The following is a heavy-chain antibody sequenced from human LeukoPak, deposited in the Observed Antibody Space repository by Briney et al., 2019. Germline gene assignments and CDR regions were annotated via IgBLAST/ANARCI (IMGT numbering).Heavy chain of an antibody. J-gene: IGHJ6*02. CDR1: GGTFSSYA. CDR3: ARVGSSSLVYYYYGMDV. V-gene: IGHV1-69*13. CDR2: IIPIFGTA. Sequence: GASVNVSCKASGGTFSSYAISWVRQAPGQGLEWMGGIIPIFGTANYAQKFQGRVTITADESTSTAYMELSSLRSEDTAVYYCARVGSSSLVYYYYGMDVWGQGTTVTVSS. D-gene: IGHD6-6*01.